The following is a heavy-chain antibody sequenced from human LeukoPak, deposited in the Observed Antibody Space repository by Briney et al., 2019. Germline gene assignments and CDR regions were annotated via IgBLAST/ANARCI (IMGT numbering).Heavy chain of an antibody. CDR1: GFTFSTYA. Sequence: GGSLRLSCAASGFTFSTYALSWVRQAPGKGLEWVSAISGSGSFTYFADSVKGRFTISRDNSKNTLYLQMNSLRAEDTAVYYCATYYDSGSSDAFDIWGQGTMVTVSS. CDR2: ISGSGSFT. V-gene: IGHV3-23*01. CDR3: ATYYDSGSSDAFDI. D-gene: IGHD3-10*01. J-gene: IGHJ3*02.